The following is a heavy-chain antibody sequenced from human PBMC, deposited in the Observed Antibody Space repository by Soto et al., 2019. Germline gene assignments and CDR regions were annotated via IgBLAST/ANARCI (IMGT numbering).Heavy chain of an antibody. D-gene: IGHD2-2*01. CDR2: IWYDGSNK. J-gene: IGHJ4*02. CDR3: AIGKIVVVPKGYFDY. Sequence: GGSLRLSCAASGFTFSSYGMHWVRQAPGKGLEWVAVIWYDGSNKYYADSVKGRFTISRDNSKNTLYLQMNSLRAEDTAVYYCAIGKIVVVPKGYFDYWGQGTLVTVSS. V-gene: IGHV3-33*01. CDR1: GFTFSSYG.